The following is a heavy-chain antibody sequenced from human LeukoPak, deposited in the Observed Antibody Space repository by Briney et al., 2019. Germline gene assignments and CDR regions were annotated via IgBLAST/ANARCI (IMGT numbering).Heavy chain of an antibody. CDR2: ISGSGGST. CDR3: ASRIAVAGTSDY. Sequence: PGGSLRLSCAASGFTFSSYAMSWVRQAPGKGLEWVSAISGSGGSTYYADSVKGRFTISRDNSKNTLYLQMNSLRAEDTAVYYCASRIAVAGTSDYWGQGTLVTVSS. CDR1: GFTFSSYA. V-gene: IGHV3-23*01. D-gene: IGHD6-19*01. J-gene: IGHJ4*02.